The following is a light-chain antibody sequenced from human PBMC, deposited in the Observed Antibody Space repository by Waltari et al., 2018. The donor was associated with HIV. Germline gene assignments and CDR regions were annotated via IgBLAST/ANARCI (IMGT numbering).Light chain of an antibody. CDR2: AAS. V-gene: IGKV1-27*01. Sequence: DVQMTQSPSSLSASVGDRVAITCRASQGIGSDFAWYQHKTGKVPKLLIYAASTLQSGVPARFSGSGSETYFTLTITNLQTEDFSFDYCQRYERAPYTFGPGTRLELK. J-gene: IGKJ2*01. CDR1: QGIGSD. CDR3: QRYERAPYT.